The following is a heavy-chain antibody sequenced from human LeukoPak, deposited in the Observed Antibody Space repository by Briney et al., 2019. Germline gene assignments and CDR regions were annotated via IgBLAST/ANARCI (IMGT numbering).Heavy chain of an antibody. CDR2: INPNSGGT. J-gene: IGHJ5*02. CDR3: ARDGEGFGDLGNWFDP. CDR1: GYSFPSYG. Sequence: ASVKVSCKASGYSFPSYGINWVRQAPGQGLEWMGWINPNSGGTNYAQKFQGRVTMTRDTSISTAYMELSRLRSDDTAVYYCARDGEGFGDLGNWFDPWGQGTLVTVSS. D-gene: IGHD3-10*01. V-gene: IGHV1-2*02.